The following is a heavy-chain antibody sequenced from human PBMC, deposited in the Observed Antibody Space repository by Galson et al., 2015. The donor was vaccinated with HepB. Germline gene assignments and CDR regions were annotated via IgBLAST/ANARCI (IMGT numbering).Heavy chain of an antibody. D-gene: IGHD6-13*01. CDR2: ISSSSSYI. CDR1: GFTFSSYS. V-gene: IGHV3-21*01. J-gene: IGHJ4*02. Sequence: SLRLSCAASGFTFSSYSMNWVRQAPGKGLEWVSSISSSSSYIYYADSVKGRFTISRDNAKNSLYLQMNSLRAEDTAAYYCARSIAAAGYFDYWGQGTLVTVPS. CDR3: ARSIAAAGYFDY.